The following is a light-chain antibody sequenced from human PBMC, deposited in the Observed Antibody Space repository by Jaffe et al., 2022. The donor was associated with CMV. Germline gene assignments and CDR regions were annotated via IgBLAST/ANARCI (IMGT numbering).Light chain of an antibody. J-gene: IGKJ1*01. Sequence: DIVMTQSPDSLAVSLGERATLTCKSSQSLLHSSNDKNYLAWYQQKPGQPPKLLIYGASTRRSGVPERFSGSGSGTDFTLTINSLQAEDLALYYCQQYYSTPLTFGRGTKVEIK. V-gene: IGKV4-1*01. CDR2: GAS. CDR1: QSLLHSSNDKNY. CDR3: QQYYSTPLT.